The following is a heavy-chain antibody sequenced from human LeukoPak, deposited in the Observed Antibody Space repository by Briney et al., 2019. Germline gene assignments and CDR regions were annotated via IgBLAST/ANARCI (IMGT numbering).Heavy chain of an antibody. CDR1: GYSFTIYW. V-gene: IGHV5-51*01. CDR3: ARFPEGYCSSTSCPHDAFDI. CDR2: IYPGDSDT. J-gene: IGHJ3*02. Sequence: GQSLSLSSGVSGYSFTIYWIGCVPRMPGKGREWMRVIYPGDSDTRYTPSFQGQVTISADKSIRTAYLQWSSLKASDTAMYYCARFPEGYCSSTSCPHDAFDIWGQGTMVTVSS. D-gene: IGHD2-2*01.